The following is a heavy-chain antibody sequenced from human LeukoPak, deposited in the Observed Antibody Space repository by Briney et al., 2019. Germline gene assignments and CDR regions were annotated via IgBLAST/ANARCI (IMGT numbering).Heavy chain of an antibody. Sequence: GGSLRLSCGASRFTFSSYWMNWVRQAPGKGLEWVANIKEDGSSKYYVDSVKGRFAISGDNAKNSLYLQMDSLRVENTAVYYCARDIAAGAFLDDWGQGTLVTVSS. CDR2: IKEDGSSK. V-gene: IGHV3-7*04. CDR1: RFTFSSYW. CDR3: ARDIAAGAFLDD. D-gene: IGHD6-13*01. J-gene: IGHJ4*02.